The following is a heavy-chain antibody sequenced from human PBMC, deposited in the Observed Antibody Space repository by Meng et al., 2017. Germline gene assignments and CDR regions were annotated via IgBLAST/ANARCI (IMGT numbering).Heavy chain of an antibody. CDR1: GFTFSRYS. V-gene: IGHV3-21*01. D-gene: IGHD6-6*01. Sequence: EVGLVGFGGGLVKPGGSLRLSCAASGFTFSRYSMNWVRQAPGKGLEWVSSISSSSSYIYYADSVKGRFTISRDNAKNSLYLQMNSLRAEDTAVYYCARDWGVYSSSSQSDYWGQGTLVTVSS. CDR3: ARDWGVYSSSSQSDY. J-gene: IGHJ4*02. CDR2: ISSSSSYI.